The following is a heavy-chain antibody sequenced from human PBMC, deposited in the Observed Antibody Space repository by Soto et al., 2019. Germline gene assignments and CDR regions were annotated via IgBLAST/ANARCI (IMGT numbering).Heavy chain of an antibody. CDR1: GFIFSSYA. CDR3: ACWGDYDWYFDL. J-gene: IGHJ2*01. V-gene: IGHV3-30-3*01. CDR2: ISYDGSNK. D-gene: IGHD4-17*01. Sequence: QVQLVESGGGVVQPGRSLRLSCAASGFIFSSYAMHWVRQAPGKGLEWVAVISYDGSNKYYADSVKGRFTISRDNSKNTLYLQMNSLRAEDTAVYYCACWGDYDWYFDLWGRGTLVTVSS.